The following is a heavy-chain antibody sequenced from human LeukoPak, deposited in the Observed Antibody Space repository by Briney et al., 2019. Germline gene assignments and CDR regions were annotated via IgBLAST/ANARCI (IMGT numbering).Heavy chain of an antibody. CDR3: ARDREFRGVIKSEYYMDV. Sequence: SEILSLTCTVSGGSISSHYWSWIRQPPGKGLEWIGYIYYSGSTNYNPSLKSRVTISVDTSKNQFSLKLSSVTAADTAVYYCARDREFRGVIKSEYYMDVWGKGTTVTVSS. J-gene: IGHJ6*03. V-gene: IGHV4-59*11. CDR2: IYYSGST. D-gene: IGHD3-10*01. CDR1: GGSISSHY.